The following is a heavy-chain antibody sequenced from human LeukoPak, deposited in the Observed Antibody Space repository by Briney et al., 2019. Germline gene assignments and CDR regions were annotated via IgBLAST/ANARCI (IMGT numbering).Heavy chain of an antibody. J-gene: IGHJ4*02. CDR1: GYTLTELS. Sequence: ASVKVSCKVSGYTLTELSMHWVRQAPGKGLEWMGGFDPEDGETIYAQKLQGRVTMTTDTSTSTAYMELRSLRSDDTAVYYCARTAYYDILTGYYKSPDFDYWGQGTLVTVSS. D-gene: IGHD3-9*01. CDR3: ARTAYYDILTGYYKSPDFDY. V-gene: IGHV1-24*01. CDR2: FDPEDGET.